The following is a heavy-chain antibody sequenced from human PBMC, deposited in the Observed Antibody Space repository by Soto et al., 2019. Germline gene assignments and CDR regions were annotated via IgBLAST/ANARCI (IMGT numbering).Heavy chain of an antibody. V-gene: IGHV1-3*01. D-gene: IGHD3-10*01. Sequence: QVQLVQSGAEVKKPGASVKVSCKASGYTFTSYAMHWVRQAPGQRLEWMGWINAGNGNTKYSQKFQGRVTITRDTSASTAYMELSSLRSEETAVYYCARDLPYYGSGSYYKNDAFDIWGQGTMVTVSS. CDR3: ARDLPYYGSGSYYKNDAFDI. CDR2: INAGNGNT. J-gene: IGHJ3*02. CDR1: GYTFTSYA.